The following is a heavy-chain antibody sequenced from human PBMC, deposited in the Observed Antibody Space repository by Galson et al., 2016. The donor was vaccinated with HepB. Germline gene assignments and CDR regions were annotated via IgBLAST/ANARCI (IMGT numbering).Heavy chain of an antibody. CDR1: GFTFSSYA. CDR3: ATPRGYSYGYWDDTTTDY. D-gene: IGHD5-18*01. V-gene: IGHV3-23*01. J-gene: IGHJ4*02. Sequence: SLRLSCAASGFTFSSYAMSWVRQAPGKGLEWVSAISGSGGNTYYADSVKGRFTISRDNSKNTLYLQMNSLRAEDPAVYYCATPRGYSYGYWDDTTTDYWGQGTLVTVSS. CDR2: ISGSGGNT.